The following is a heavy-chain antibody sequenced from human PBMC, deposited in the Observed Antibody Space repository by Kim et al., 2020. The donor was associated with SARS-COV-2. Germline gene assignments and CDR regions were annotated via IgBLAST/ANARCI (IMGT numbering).Heavy chain of an antibody. CDR1: GGSISSSSYY. D-gene: IGHD3-3*01. CDR2: IYYSGST. V-gene: IGHV4-39*01. J-gene: IGHJ5*02. CDR3: ARLIIIIPSGWFDP. Sequence: SETLSLTCTVSGGSISSSSYYWGWIRQPPGKGLEWIGSIYYSGSTYYNPSLKSRVTISVDTSKNQFSLKLSSVTAADTAVYYCARLIIIIPSGWFDPWGQGTLVTVSA.